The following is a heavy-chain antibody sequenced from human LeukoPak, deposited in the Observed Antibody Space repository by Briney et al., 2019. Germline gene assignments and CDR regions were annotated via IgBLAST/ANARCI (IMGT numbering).Heavy chain of an antibody. Sequence: SETLSLTRTVSGGSISSYYWSWIRQPAGKGLEWIGRIYTSGSTNYNPSLKSRVTMSVDTSKNQFSLKLSSETAADTAVYYCARGRGLADAFDIWGQGTMVAVSS. J-gene: IGHJ3*02. V-gene: IGHV4-4*07. CDR3: ARGRGLADAFDI. CDR2: IYTSGST. CDR1: GGSISSYY.